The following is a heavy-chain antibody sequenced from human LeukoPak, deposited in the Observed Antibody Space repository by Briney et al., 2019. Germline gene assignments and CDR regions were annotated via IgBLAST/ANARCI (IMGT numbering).Heavy chain of an antibody. V-gene: IGHV4-34*01. Sequence: SETLSLTCAVYGGSFSGYYWSWIRQPPGKGLEWIGEINHSGSTNYNPSLKSRVTISVDTSKNQFSLKLSSVTAADTAVYYCARAVVEIVVVPAAMRYFDYWGQGTLVTVSS. CDR2: INHSGST. CDR3: ARAVVEIVVVPAAMRYFDY. CDR1: GGSFSGYY. D-gene: IGHD2-2*03. J-gene: IGHJ4*02.